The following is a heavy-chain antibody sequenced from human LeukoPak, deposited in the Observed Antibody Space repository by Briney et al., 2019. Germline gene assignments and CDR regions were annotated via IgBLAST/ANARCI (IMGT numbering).Heavy chain of an antibody. D-gene: IGHD6-13*01. Sequence: PGGSLRLSCAASGFTFSSYSMNWVRQAPGKGLEWVSYISSSSSTIYYADSVKGRFTISRDNAKNSLYLQMNSLRAEDTAVYYCARDSSSWCYGMDDYWGQGTLVTVSS. CDR2: ISSSSSTI. CDR1: GFTFSSYS. V-gene: IGHV3-48*01. J-gene: IGHJ4*02. CDR3: ARDSSSWCYGMDDY.